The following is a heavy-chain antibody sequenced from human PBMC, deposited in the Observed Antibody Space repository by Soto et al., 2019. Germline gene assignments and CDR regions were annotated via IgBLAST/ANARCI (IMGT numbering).Heavy chain of an antibody. D-gene: IGHD1-26*01. CDR2: IYYSGST. V-gene: IGHV4-59*08. CDR1: GGSISSYY. CDR3: ARHYSGSYDWHYGMDV. J-gene: IGHJ6*02. Sequence: SETLSLRCAVSGGSISSYYWSWIRQPPGKGLEWIGYIYYSGSTNYNPSLKSRVTISVDTSKNQFSLKLSSVTAADTAVYYCARHYSGSYDWHYGMDVWGQGTTVTVSS.